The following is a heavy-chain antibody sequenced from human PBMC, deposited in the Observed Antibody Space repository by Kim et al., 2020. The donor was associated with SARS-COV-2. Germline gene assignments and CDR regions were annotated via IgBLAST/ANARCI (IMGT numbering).Heavy chain of an antibody. CDR3: ARGERYCSSTSCFNWFDP. V-gene: IGHV4-59*01. Sequence: SETLSLTCTVSGGSISSYYWSWIRQPPGKGLEWIGYIYYSGSTNYNPSLKSRVTISVDTSKNQFSLKLSSVTAADTAVYYCARGERYCSSTSCFNWFDPWGQGALVTVSS. CDR2: IYYSGST. D-gene: IGHD2-2*01. CDR1: GGSISSYY. J-gene: IGHJ5*02.